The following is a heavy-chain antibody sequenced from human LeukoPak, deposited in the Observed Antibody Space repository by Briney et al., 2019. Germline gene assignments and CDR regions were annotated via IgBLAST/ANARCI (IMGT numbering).Heavy chain of an antibody. CDR3: AKRDSSGWYVAAGIDY. Sequence: GGSLRLSCADSGFKFISYAGSWVRQAPGKGLEWVSSISGSGGSTYYVDSVKGRFTISRDNSKNTLYLQMNSLRGEDTAVYYCAKRDSSGWYVAAGIDYWGQGTLVTVSS. CDR2: ISGSGGST. CDR1: GFKFISYA. J-gene: IGHJ4*02. V-gene: IGHV3-23*01. D-gene: IGHD6-19*01.